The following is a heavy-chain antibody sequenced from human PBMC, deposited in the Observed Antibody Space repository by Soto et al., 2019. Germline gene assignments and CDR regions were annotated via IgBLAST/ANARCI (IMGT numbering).Heavy chain of an antibody. CDR2: IYTSGST. CDR3: ARDGGDYINDLYYYYYYGMDV. V-gene: IGHV4-4*07. CDR1: GGSISSYY. J-gene: IGHJ6*02. D-gene: IGHD4-4*01. Sequence: SETLSLTCTVSGGSISSYYWSWIRQPAGKGLEWIGRIYTSGSTNYNPSLKSRVTMSVDTSKNQFSLKLSSVTAADTAVYYCARDGGDYINDLYYYYYYGMDVWGQGTTVTVSS.